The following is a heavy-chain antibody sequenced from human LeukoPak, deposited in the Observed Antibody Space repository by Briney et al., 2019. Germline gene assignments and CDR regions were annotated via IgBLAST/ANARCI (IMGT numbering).Heavy chain of an antibody. J-gene: IGHJ5*02. CDR3: ARALCINGICEWFDP. D-gene: IGHD2-8*01. Sequence: PSETLSLTCTVSGASISSGGYFWSWIRQPAGKGVEWIGRIETSGSTNYNSSLKSRVTISVDTSKNQFSLKLRSVTAADTAVYYCARALCINGICEWFDPWGQGTLVTVSS. CDR2: IETSGST. CDR1: GASISSGGYF. V-gene: IGHV4-61*02.